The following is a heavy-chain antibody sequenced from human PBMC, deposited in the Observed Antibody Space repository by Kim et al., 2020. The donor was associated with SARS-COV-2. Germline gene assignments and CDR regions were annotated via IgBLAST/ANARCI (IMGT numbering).Heavy chain of an antibody. CDR3: ARDSYDFWSGYYLGVRYFDY. D-gene: IGHD3-3*01. Sequence: RFTISRDNAKNSLYLQMNSLRAEDTAVYYCARDSYDFWSGYYLGVRYFDYWGQGTLVTVSS. J-gene: IGHJ4*02. V-gene: IGHV3-11*06.